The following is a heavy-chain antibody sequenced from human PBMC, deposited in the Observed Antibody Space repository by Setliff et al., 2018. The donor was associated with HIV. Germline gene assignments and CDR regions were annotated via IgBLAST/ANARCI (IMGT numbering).Heavy chain of an antibody. CDR2: IYYDGSSQ. V-gene: IGHV3-7*01. D-gene: IGHD3-10*01. Sequence: ETLSLTCGLYGGPLSGYCWTWIRQSPEKGLECVALIYYDGSSQYYVDSVKGRFTISRDNAKNSLYLQMNSLRADDTAMYYCACPKEGYSGSGGAFQIWGQGTMVTVSS. CDR3: ACPKEGYSGSGGAFQI. J-gene: IGHJ3*02. CDR1: GGPLSGYC.